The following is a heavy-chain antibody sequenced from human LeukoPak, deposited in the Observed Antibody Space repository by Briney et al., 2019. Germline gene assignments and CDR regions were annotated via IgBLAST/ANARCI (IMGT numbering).Heavy chain of an antibody. D-gene: IGHD1-26*01. V-gene: IGHV4-39*01. CDR1: GGSISSSSYY. J-gene: IGHJ4*02. Sequence: SETLSLTCTVSGGSISSSSYYWGWIRQPPGKGLEWIGSIYYSGSTYYNPSLKSRVTISVDTSKYQFSLKLSSVTAADTAVYYCVLHSIDHVGATGYFDYWGQGTLVTVSS. CDR3: VLHSIDHVGATGYFDY. CDR2: IYYSGST.